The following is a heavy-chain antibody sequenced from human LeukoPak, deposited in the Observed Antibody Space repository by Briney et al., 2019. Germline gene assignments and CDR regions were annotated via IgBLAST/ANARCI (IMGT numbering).Heavy chain of an antibody. V-gene: IGHV4-30-4*01. CDR2: IYYSGST. J-gene: IGHJ1*01. Sequence: PSETLTLTCTVSGGSISSGDYYWSWIRQPPGKGLEWIGYIYYSGSTYYNPSLKSRVTISVDTSKNQFSLKLSSVTAADTAVYYCARDPARRYCSGGSCPEKYFQHWGQGTLVTVSS. CDR1: GGSISSGDYY. CDR3: ARDPARRYCSGGSCPEKYFQH. D-gene: IGHD2-15*01.